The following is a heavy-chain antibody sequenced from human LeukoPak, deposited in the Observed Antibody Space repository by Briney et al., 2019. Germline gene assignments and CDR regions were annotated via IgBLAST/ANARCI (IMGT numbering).Heavy chain of an antibody. CDR3: ARAGRVVAGSTFDY. CDR2: ISAYDGNT. D-gene: IGHD6-19*01. V-gene: IGHV1-18*01. Sequence: ASVKVSCKASGYIFTKYGFTWVRQAPGQGLEWMGWISAYDGNTNYAQKLQGRVTMTTDTSTSTAYMELRSLRSDDTAVYYCARAGRVVAGSTFDYWGQGTLVTVSS. J-gene: IGHJ4*02. CDR1: GYIFTKYG.